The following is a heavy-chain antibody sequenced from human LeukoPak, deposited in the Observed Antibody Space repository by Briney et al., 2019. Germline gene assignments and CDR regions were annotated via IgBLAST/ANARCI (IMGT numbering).Heavy chain of an antibody. V-gene: IGHV3-7*04. CDR1: GFTFSSYW. D-gene: IGHD6-13*01. Sequence: GGSLRLSCAASGFTFSSYWMNWVRRATGKGLEWVANIKEDGSAKYYVDSLKGRFTISRDNAKNSLYLQMNSLRAEDTAVYYCARAFSSPNWFAPWGQGTLVTVSS. CDR2: IKEDGSAK. CDR3: ARAFSSPNWFAP. J-gene: IGHJ5*02.